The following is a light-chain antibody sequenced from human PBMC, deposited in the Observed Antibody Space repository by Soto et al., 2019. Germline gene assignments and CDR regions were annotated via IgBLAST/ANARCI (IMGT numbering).Light chain of an antibody. J-gene: IGLJ2*01. CDR2: DVS. Sequence: QSALTQPASVSGSPGQSITISCTGTSSDVGGYNYVSWYQHHPGKAPKLMIYDVSNRPSGVSNRFSGSKSDNTASLTISGLQAEDEADYYCSSYTSTSTVVFGGGPKLTVL. CDR3: SSYTSTSTVV. CDR1: SSDVGGYNY. V-gene: IGLV2-14*03.